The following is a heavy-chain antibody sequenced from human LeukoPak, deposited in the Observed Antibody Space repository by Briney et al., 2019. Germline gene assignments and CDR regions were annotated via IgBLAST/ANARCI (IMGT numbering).Heavy chain of an antibody. CDR2: ISDSGDAT. Sequence: PGGSLRLSCAATGFPLSSFAMSWVRQAPGKGLEWVSAISDSGDATHLADSVKGRFTISRDNSENTLYLHMNSLRAEDTAVYYCASNPGRGDWFDPWGQGTLVTVSS. D-gene: IGHD3-10*01. CDR1: GFPLSSFA. V-gene: IGHV3-23*01. J-gene: IGHJ5*02. CDR3: ASNPGRGDWFDP.